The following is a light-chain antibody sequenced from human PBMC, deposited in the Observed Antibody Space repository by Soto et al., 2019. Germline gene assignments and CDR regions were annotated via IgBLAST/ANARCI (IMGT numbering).Light chain of an antibody. Sequence: NFMLTQPHSVSESPGKTLSISCTRSSGSIANNYVQWYQQRPGSAPTTVIYENNQRLSGVPDRFSGSTDGSSNSASLTVFGLQTEDEADYYCQSYDSDFVVFGGGTKVTVL. V-gene: IGLV6-57*04. CDR2: ENN. CDR3: QSYDSDFVV. J-gene: IGLJ2*01. CDR1: SGSIANNY.